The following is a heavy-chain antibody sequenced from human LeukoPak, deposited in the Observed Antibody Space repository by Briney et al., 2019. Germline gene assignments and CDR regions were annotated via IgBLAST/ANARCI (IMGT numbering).Heavy chain of an antibody. CDR3: AKDPDY. V-gene: IGHV3-30*02. Sequence: PGGSLRLSCAASGFTFSSYAMSWVRQAPGKGLEWVAFIQYDGSNKYFADSVKGRFAISRDNSKKTLYLQMNSLRAEDTAVYYCAKDPDYWGQGTLVTVSS. CDR2: IQYDGSNK. J-gene: IGHJ4*02. CDR1: GFTFSSYA.